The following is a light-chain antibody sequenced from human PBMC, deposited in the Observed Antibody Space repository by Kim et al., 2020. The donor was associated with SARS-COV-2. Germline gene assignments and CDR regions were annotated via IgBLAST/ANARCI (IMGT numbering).Light chain of an antibody. V-gene: IGLV1-44*01. CDR2: SNN. CDR3: TAWDGSLNGQV. J-gene: IGLJ3*02. Sequence: GQRVTISCSGSSSNIGGHTVNWYLQFPRTTPKLLIYSNNQRPSGVPDRFSGSKSGTSASLAISGLQSEDEADYFCTAWDGSLNGQVFGGGTKLTVL. CDR1: SSNIGGHT.